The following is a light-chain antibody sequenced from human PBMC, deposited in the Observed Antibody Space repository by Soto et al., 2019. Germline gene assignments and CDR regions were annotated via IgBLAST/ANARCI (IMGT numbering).Light chain of an antibody. Sequence: IQLTQSPSSLSASVGDRVTITCRASRGISSYLAWYQQKPGKAPKLLIYLASTLQSGVPSRFSGSGSGTDFSLTISSLQPEDFAVYYCQHYGTSLTFGGGTKVDIK. V-gene: IGKV1-9*01. CDR1: RGISSY. CDR3: QHYGTSLT. CDR2: LAS. J-gene: IGKJ4*01.